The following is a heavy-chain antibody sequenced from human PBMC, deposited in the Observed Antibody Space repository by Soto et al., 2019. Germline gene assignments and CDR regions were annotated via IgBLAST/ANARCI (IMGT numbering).Heavy chain of an antibody. CDR1: GGSISSDDYY. J-gene: IGHJ4*02. CDR3: ARAYTVTTAERFDS. Sequence: PSETLSLTCTVSGGSISSDDYYWSWIRQPPGKGLEWIGYISYSGNTYYNPSLQSRVALSVDTSKNQFSLKLISVTATDTAVYYCARAYTVTTAERFDSWGQGALVTVYS. V-gene: IGHV4-30-4*08. CDR2: ISYSGNT. D-gene: IGHD4-17*01.